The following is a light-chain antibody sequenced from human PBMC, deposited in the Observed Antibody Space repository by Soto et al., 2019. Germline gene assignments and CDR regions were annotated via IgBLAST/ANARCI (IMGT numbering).Light chain of an antibody. CDR2: GVS. CDR3: QQRYNGLT. CDR1: QTVSSY. J-gene: IGKJ4*01. V-gene: IGKV3-11*01. Sequence: IVLTQSPATLSLSPGERATLSCRARQTVSSYLSWYQHKPGQAPRLLIYGVSNRATGIPARFSGSGSGTDFTLTIRSLEPEDSAVYYCQQRYNGLTFGGGTKVEIK.